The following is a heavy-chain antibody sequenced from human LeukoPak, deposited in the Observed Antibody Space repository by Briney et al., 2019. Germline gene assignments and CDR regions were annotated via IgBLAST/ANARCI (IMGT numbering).Heavy chain of an antibody. D-gene: IGHD3-22*01. CDR2: MSNSGENT. CDR1: GFTFSSYS. J-gene: IGHJ3*02. V-gene: IGHV3-33*05. Sequence: GGSLRLSCAASGFTFSSYSMQWVRQTPGKGLEWVGIMSNSGENTFYGEAVKGRFTISRDNAKNSLYLQMNSLRAEDTAVYYCARDSFYYDSSGDAFDIWGQGTMVTVSS. CDR3: ARDSFYYDSSGDAFDI.